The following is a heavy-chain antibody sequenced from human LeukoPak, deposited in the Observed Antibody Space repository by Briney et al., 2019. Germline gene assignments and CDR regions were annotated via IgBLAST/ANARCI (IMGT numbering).Heavy chain of an antibody. D-gene: IGHD6-19*01. V-gene: IGHV3-33*01. J-gene: IGHJ4*02. CDR3: AREWGRIAVAGGPGY. CDR2: IWYDGKTK. CDR1: GFIFSNYG. Sequence: GESPRLSCEASGFIFSNYGMHWVRQAPGKGLEWVALIWYDGKTKFHADSVKGRFTISRDDSGNTLFLQMSSLRVEDTAIYYCAREWGRIAVAGGPGYWGQGALVTVSS.